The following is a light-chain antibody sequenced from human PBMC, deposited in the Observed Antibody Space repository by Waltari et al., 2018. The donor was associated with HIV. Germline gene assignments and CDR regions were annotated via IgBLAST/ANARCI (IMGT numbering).Light chain of an antibody. CDR1: HIGTKD. CDR2: NNN. Sequence: SYALTQPLSVSVALGQTARLTCGGSHIGTKDVHWYQQRPGQAPLLVIYNNNNRPSGIPERFSGSKSPNTATLTIRGAQAGDEAVYFCQVWHYSVFFGGGTNLTVL. J-gene: IGLJ2*01. CDR3: QVWHYSVF. V-gene: IGLV3-9*01.